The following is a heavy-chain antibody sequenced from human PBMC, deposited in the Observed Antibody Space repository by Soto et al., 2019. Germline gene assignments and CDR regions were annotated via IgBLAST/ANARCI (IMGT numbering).Heavy chain of an antibody. V-gene: IGHV3-23*01. D-gene: IGHD3-3*01. CDR1: GFTFSSYA. Sequence: QSGGSLRLSCAASGFTFSSYAMSWVRQAPGKGLEWVSAISGSGGSTYYADSVKGRFTISRDNSKNTLYLQMSSLRAEDTAVYYCAKAGIDITIFGVVSRFDYWGQGTLVTVSS. J-gene: IGHJ4*02. CDR3: AKAGIDITIFGVVSRFDY. CDR2: ISGSGGST.